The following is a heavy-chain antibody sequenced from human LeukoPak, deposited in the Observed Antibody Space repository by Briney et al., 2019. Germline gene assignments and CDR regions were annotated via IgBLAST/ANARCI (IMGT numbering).Heavy chain of an antibody. CDR2: IKYDGSST. J-gene: IGHJ4*02. V-gene: IGHV3-74*01. CDR1: GFIFGDYW. D-gene: IGHD2-21*01. CDR3: ARGGRFAYFLDY. Sequence: PGGSLRLSCAASGFIFGDYWMHWVRQGPGKGLEWVSRIKYDGSSTSYADSVKGRFTISRDNAKNTVYVHMNSLRDEDTAVYYCARGGRFAYFLDYWGQGTLVTVSS.